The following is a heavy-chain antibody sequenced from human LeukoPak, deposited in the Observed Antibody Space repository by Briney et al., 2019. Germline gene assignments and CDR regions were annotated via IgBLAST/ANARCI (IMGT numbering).Heavy chain of an antibody. D-gene: IGHD3-3*01. Sequence: SETLSLTCTVSGGSISSHYWSWIRRPPGKGLEWIGYIYYSGSTNYNPSLKSRVTISVDTSKNQFSLKLSSMTAADTAVYYCARAPTYYDFWSGYYLYNWFDPWGQGTLVTVSS. V-gene: IGHV4-59*11. CDR2: IYYSGST. J-gene: IGHJ5*02. CDR1: GGSISSHY. CDR3: ARAPTYYDFWSGYYLYNWFDP.